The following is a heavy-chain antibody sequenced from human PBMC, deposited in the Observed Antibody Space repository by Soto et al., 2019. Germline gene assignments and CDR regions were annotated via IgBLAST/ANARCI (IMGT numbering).Heavy chain of an antibody. CDR1: GGTFSSYA. CDR3: ARATGYCSSTSCYDAYYYGMDV. J-gene: IGHJ6*02. CDR2: IIPIFGTA. V-gene: IGHV1-69*06. D-gene: IGHD2-2*01. Sequence: GASVKVSCKASGGTFSSYAISWVRQAPGQGLEWMGGIIPIFGTANYAQKFQGRVTITADKSTSTAYMELSSLRSEDTAVYYCARATGYCSSTSCYDAYYYGMDVWGQGTTVTV.